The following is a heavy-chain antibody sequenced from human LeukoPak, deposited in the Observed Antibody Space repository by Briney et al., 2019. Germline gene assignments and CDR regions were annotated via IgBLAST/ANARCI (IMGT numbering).Heavy chain of an antibody. CDR1: GYTFTSYY. CDR2: INPSGGST. D-gene: IGHD1-14*01. V-gene: IGHV1-46*01. J-gene: IGHJ4*02. CDR3: ARRGNRYYFDY. Sequence: ASVKVSCKASGYTFTSYYMHWVRQAPGQGLEWMGIINPSGGSTSYAQKFQGRVTMTRDMSTSTVYMELSSLRPEDTAVYYCARRGNRYYFDYWGQGTLVTVSS.